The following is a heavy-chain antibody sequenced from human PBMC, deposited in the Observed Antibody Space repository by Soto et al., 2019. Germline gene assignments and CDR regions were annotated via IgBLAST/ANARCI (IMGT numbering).Heavy chain of an antibody. V-gene: IGHV1-69*13. CDR3: ARGPRIAVAGKQAGPPDY. J-gene: IGHJ4*02. D-gene: IGHD6-19*01. CDR1: GGTFSSYA. CDR2: IIPIFGTA. Sequence: GASVKVSCKASGGTFSSYAISWVRQAPGQGLEWMGGIIPIFGTANYAQKFQGRVTITADESTSTAYMELSSLRSEDTAVYYCARGPRIAVAGKQAGPPDYWGQGTLVTVSS.